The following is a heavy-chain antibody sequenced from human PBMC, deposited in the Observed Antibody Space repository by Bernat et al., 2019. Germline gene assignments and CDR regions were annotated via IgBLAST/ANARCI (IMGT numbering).Heavy chain of an antibody. CDR2: INAGNGNT. V-gene: IGHV1-3*01. J-gene: IGHJ5*02. CDR1: GYTFTSYA. Sequence: QVQLVQSGAEVKKPGASVKVSCKASGYTFTSYAMHWVRQAPGQRLEWMGWINAGNGNTKYSQKFQGRVTITRDTSASTAYMELSSLRSEDTAVYYCARLRGPRPSCPTGCWLDPWGQGTLVTVSS. D-gene: IGHD2-2*01. CDR3: ARLRGPRPSCPTGCWLDP.